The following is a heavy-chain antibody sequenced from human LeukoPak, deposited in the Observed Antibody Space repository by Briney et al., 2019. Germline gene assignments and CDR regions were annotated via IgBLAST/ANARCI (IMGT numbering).Heavy chain of an antibody. J-gene: IGHJ4*02. Sequence: SETLSLTCAVYGGSFSGYYWSWIRQPPGKGLEWIGEINHSGSTNYNPSLKSRVTISVDTSKNQFSLKLSSVTAADTAMYYCARGPDPYYYDSSGYYYALDYWGQGTLVTVSS. D-gene: IGHD3-22*01. V-gene: IGHV4-34*01. CDR1: GGSFSGYY. CDR2: INHSGST. CDR3: ARGPDPYYYDSSGYYYALDY.